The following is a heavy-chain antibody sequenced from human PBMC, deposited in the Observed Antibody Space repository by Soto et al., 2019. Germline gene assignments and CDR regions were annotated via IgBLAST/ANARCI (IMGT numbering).Heavy chain of an antibody. CDR2: ISWDDDK. V-gene: IGHV2-5*02. CDR1: GFSLSSTRMA. D-gene: IGHD6-19*01. Sequence: QITLTESGPTLVKPTQTLTLTCTFSGFSLSSTRMAVGWIRQPPGKALEWLALISWDDDKRYSPFLKSRLTITKDTSKNQVVLTMSNMDPVDTARYYCAHIVVAGLGYYFDYWGQGTLVTVSS. CDR3: AHIVVAGLGYYFDY. J-gene: IGHJ4*02.